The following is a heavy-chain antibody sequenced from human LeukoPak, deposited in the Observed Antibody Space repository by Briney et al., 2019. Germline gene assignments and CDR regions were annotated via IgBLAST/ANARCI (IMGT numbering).Heavy chain of an antibody. V-gene: IGHV1-18*01. CDR2: ISAYNGNT. Sequence: GASVMVSCKASGYTFTSYGISWVRQARGQGLEWMGWISAYNGNTNYAQKLQGRVTMTTDTSTSTAYMELRSLRSDDTAVYYCARGAPAKPYPRFDPWGQGTLVTVSS. CDR1: GYTFTSYG. J-gene: IGHJ5*02. CDR3: ARGAPAKPYPRFDP.